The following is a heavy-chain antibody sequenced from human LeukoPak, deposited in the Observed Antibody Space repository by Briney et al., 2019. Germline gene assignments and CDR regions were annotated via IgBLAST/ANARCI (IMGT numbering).Heavy chain of an antibody. CDR1: GYTFTGYY. J-gene: IGHJ5*02. CDR2: INPNSGGT. V-gene: IGHV1-2*02. D-gene: IGHD6-13*01. CDR3: AREGRRAAAGTRGNWFDP. Sequence: ASVKVSCKASGYTFTGYYMHWVRQAPGQGLEWMGWINPNSGGTNYAQKFQGRVTMTRDTSISTAYMELSRLRSDDTAVYYCAREGRRAAAGTRGNWFDPWGQGTLVTVSS.